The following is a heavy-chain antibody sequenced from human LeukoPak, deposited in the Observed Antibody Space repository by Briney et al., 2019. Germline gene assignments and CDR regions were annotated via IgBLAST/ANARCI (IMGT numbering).Heavy chain of an antibody. CDR2: ISGSAFNS. CDR3: ARGGGPPDY. V-gene: IGHV3-23*01. CDR1: GFTFSGFA. D-gene: IGHD3-16*01. Sequence: PGGSLRLSCAASGFTFSGFAMGWVRQAPGKGLEWVSAISGSAFNSYYGDSVKGRFTISRDNSKNTLYLQMGSLRAEDMAVYYCARGGGPPDYWGQGTLVTVSS. J-gene: IGHJ4*02.